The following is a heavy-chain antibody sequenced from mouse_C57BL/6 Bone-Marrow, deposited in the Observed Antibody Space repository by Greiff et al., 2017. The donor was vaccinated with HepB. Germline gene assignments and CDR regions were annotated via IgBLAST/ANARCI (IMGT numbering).Heavy chain of an antibody. V-gene: IGHV5-6*01. J-gene: IGHJ3*01. CDR2: ISSGGSYT. CDR3: ARQTIPFAY. CDR1: GFTFSSYG. D-gene: IGHD1-1*02. Sequence: VQLQQSGGDLVKPGGSLKLSCAASGFTFSSYGMSWVRQTPDKRLEWVATISSGGSYTYYPDSVKGRFTISRDNAKNTLYLQMSSLKSEDTAMYYCARQTIPFAYWGQGTLVTVSA.